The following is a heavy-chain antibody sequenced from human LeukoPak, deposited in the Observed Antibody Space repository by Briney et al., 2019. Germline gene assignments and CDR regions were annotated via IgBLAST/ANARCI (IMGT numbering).Heavy chain of an antibody. J-gene: IGHJ4*02. CDR1: GYTFTAYY. CDR2: MSAYNGNT. Sequence: ASVKVSCKASGYTFTAYYIHWVRQAPGQGLEWMGWMSAYNGNTDYAQNLQGRVTMTTDTLTSTAYMELRSLRSDDTAVYYCARDQSLVAYSSTWFDYWGQGTPVTVSS. D-gene: IGHD6-13*01. V-gene: IGHV1-18*04. CDR3: ARDQSLVAYSSTWFDY.